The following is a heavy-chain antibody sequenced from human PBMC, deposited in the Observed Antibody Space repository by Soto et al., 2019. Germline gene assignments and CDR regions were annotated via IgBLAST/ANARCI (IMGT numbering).Heavy chain of an antibody. Sequence: SETLSLTCTVSGDSITSNSYFWAWIRQPPGKGLEWIGSIYYSGTTYYNPSLKSRVTISVDRSKNQFSLKLSSVTAADTAVYYCARDFSVYYFDYWGEGAXVTVSS. V-gene: IGHV4-39*02. CDR2: IYYSGTT. CDR1: GDSITSNSYF. J-gene: IGHJ4*02. CDR3: ARDFSVYYFDY. D-gene: IGHD4-4*01.